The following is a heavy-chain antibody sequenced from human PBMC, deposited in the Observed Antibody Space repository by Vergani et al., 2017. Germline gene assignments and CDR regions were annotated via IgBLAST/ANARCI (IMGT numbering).Heavy chain of an antibody. V-gene: IGHV4-59*10. D-gene: IGHD5-18*01. CDR3: ARGYRGYSYVVLDY. Sequence: QVQLHQWGAGLLKPSETLSLTCTVSGGSISSYYWSWIRQPAGKGLEWIGRIYTSGSTNYNPSLKSRVTMSVDTSKNQFSLKLSSVTAADTAVYYCARGYRGYSYVVLDYWGQGTLVTVSS. J-gene: IGHJ4*02. CDR2: IYTSGST. CDR1: GGSISSYY.